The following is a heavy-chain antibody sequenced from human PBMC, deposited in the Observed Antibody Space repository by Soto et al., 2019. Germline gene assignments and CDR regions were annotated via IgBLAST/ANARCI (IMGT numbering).Heavy chain of an antibody. Sequence: SETLSLTCAVSDYSIASCYYWAWIRQSPGKGLEWIGSIYHAGSVYYDPSLNGRVALSMDTSKNHFSLKLTSVTAADTAVYYCARTFDYYGMDVWGQGTTVTVSS. CDR3: ARTFDYYGMDV. V-gene: IGHV4-38-2*01. CDR2: IYHAGSV. J-gene: IGHJ6*01. CDR1: DYSIASCYY.